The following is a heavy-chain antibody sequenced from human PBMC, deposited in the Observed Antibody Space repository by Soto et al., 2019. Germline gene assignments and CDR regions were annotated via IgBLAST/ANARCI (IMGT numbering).Heavy chain of an antibody. CDR1: GGTFSSYA. J-gene: IGHJ6*02. V-gene: IGHV1-69*01. CDR3: ARGNGDCSGGSCYSGDYYYGVDV. Sequence: QVQLVQSGAEVKKPGSSVKVSCKASGGTFSSYAISWVRQAPGQGLEWMGGIIPIFGTANYAQKFQGRVTITADESTSTAYMELSSLRSEDTAVYYCARGNGDCSGGSCYSGDYYYGVDVWGPGNTVTVSS. CDR2: IIPIFGTA. D-gene: IGHD2-15*01.